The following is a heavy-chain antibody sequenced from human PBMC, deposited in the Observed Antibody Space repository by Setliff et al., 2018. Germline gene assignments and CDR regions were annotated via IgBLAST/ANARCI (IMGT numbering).Heavy chain of an antibody. V-gene: IGHV1-18*01. CDR2: ISAYNGNT. D-gene: IGHD2-2*01. CDR1: GYTFSNFG. J-gene: IGHJ5*02. Sequence: ASVKVSCKASGYTFSNFGFSWVRQAPGQGLEWMGWISAYNGNTNYAQRLRGRVTMTTDTSTNTAYMELRSLTSDDTAIYYCVRDRHSFVVPPEEAWFGPWGQGTLVTVSS. CDR3: VRDRHSFVVPPEEAWFGP.